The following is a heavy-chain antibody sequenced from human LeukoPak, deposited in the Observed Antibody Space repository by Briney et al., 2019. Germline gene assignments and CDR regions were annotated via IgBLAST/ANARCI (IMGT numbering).Heavy chain of an antibody. Sequence: ASVKVSCKASGGTFSSYAISWVRQAPGQGLEWMGGIIPIFGTANYAQKFQGRVTITADKSTSTAYMELSSLRSEDTAVYYCASGRYSSGWYFDYWGQGTLVTVSS. CDR3: ASGRYSSGWYFDY. CDR1: GGTFSSYA. CDR2: IIPIFGTA. J-gene: IGHJ4*02. V-gene: IGHV1-69*06. D-gene: IGHD6-19*01.